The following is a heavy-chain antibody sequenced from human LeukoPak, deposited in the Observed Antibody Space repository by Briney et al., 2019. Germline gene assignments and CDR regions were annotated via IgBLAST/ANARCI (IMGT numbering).Heavy chain of an antibody. CDR3: LMGYSNYIS. CDR2: VKQDGIEK. D-gene: IGHD4-11*01. V-gene: IGHV3-7*04. J-gene: IGHJ4*02. CDR1: GFTFSNYW. Sequence: GGSLRLSCAASGFTFSNYWMSWVRQAPGKGPEWVGNVKQDGIEKNYVDSVKGRFTISRDNAKNSLYLQMNSLRAEDTAVNYCLMGYSNYISWGQGTLVTVSS.